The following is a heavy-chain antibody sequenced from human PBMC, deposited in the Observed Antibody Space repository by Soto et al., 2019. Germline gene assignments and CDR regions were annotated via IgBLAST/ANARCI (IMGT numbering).Heavy chain of an antibody. J-gene: IGHJ6*03. CDR1: GFTFSSYW. Sequence: GGSLRLSCAASGFTFSSYWMHWVRQAPGKGLVWVSRINSDGSSITYADSVKGRLTISRDNAKNTLYLQMNSLRAEDTAVYFCARDPYIVATLLHYMDVWGKGTTVTVSS. CDR2: INSDGSSI. D-gene: IGHD5-12*01. V-gene: IGHV3-74*01. CDR3: ARDPYIVATLLHYMDV.